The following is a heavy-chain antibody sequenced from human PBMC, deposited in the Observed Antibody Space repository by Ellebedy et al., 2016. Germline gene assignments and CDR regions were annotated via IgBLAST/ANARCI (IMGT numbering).Heavy chain of an antibody. V-gene: IGHV3-30*18. CDR1: GFTLSNYG. CDR3: VKDPKHNVEFTAYSLSNWFDS. CDR2: ILYDGSNT. J-gene: IGHJ5*01. Sequence: GGSLRLSCVGSGFTLSNYGMHWVRQAPGKGLEWVAAILYDGSNTFYRDSVKGRFTVSRDNSKNTVYLQMNSLRAEDTALYYCVKDPKHNVEFTAYSLSNWFDSWGQGTLVTVSS. D-gene: IGHD2-21*01.